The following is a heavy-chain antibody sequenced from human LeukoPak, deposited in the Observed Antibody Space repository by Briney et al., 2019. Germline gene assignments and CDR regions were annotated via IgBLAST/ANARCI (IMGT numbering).Heavy chain of an antibody. Sequence: SVKVSCKASGGTFSSYAISWVRQAPGQGLEWMGGIIPIFGTANYAQKSQGRVTITADESTSTAYMELSSLRSEDTAVYYCARVGNDFWSGYYNWFDPWGQGTLVTVSS. V-gene: IGHV1-69*01. CDR1: GGTFSSYA. D-gene: IGHD3-3*01. J-gene: IGHJ5*02. CDR3: ARVGNDFWSGYYNWFDP. CDR2: IIPIFGTA.